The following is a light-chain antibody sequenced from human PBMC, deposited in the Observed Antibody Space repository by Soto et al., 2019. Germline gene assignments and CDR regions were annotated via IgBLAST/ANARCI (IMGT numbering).Light chain of an antibody. V-gene: IGKV3D-15*01. J-gene: IGKJ1*01. CDR3: QHYDNWPPWT. CDR1: QSVSRY. Sequence: EIVLTESPATLSVSRWEIATLSCRASQSVSRYLAWYQQKPGQAPRLLIYGASSRATGIPDRFSGSGSGTDFTLTISSLQPEDFAVYYCQHYDNWPPWTFGQGTKVDI. CDR2: GAS.